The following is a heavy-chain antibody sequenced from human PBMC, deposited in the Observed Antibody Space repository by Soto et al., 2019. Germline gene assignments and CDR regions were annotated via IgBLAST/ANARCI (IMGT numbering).Heavy chain of an antibody. CDR2: INGDGTSK. CDR1: GFTFSNFW. J-gene: IGHJ2*01. V-gene: IGHV3-74*01. CDR3: VRDFDWYFDV. Sequence: EVQLEESGGGSIQPGGSLRLSCSVSGFTFSNFWMHWVRQIPGKGLVWVARINGDGTSKKYADSVKGRFTISRDNVKNTLYLQMKSLNVDDTAMYYCVRDFDWYFDVWGRVTLVTVAS.